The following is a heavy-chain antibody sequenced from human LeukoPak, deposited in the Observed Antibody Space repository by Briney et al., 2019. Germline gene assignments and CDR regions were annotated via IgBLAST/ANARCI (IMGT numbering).Heavy chain of an antibody. Sequence: GGSLRLSCAASGFTFSSYSMNWVRQAPGKGLEWVSSISSSSSYIYYADSVKGRFTISRDNAKNSLYLQMNSLRAEDTAVYYCARERQGTVTTSDYWGQGTLVTVSS. CDR3: ARERQGTVTTSDY. CDR1: GFTFSSYS. J-gene: IGHJ4*02. D-gene: IGHD4-11*01. CDR2: ISSSSSYI. V-gene: IGHV3-21*01.